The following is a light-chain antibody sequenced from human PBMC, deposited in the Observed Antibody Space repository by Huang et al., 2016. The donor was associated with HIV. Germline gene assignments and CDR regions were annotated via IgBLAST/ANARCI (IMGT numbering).Light chain of an antibody. CDR3: QERIHWPRLT. J-gene: IGKJ4*01. CDR2: RAA. Sequence: EIVLTQSPATLSLSPGERATPSCWASQNVTDSLALFRQKPGKAPSLLIYRAADRATGTPARFSGSGSGTDFTLTISSLEPEDFAIYYCQERIHWPRLTFGGGTKVEIK. V-gene: IGKV3-11*01. CDR1: QNVTDS.